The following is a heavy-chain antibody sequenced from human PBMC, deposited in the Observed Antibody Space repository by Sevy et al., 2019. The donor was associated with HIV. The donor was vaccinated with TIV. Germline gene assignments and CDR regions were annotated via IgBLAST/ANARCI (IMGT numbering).Heavy chain of an antibody. D-gene: IGHD4-4*01. Sequence: SETLSLTCTVSGGSISSYYWSWIRQPPGKGLEWIGHIYYGGSTNYNPSLKSRVTISVDTSKNQFSLKLSSVTAADTAVYYCARGGSGNSYYYYYMDVWVKGTTVTVSS. J-gene: IGHJ6*03. CDR2: IYYGGST. CDR1: GGSISSYY. V-gene: IGHV4-59*01. CDR3: ARGGSGNSYYYYYMDV.